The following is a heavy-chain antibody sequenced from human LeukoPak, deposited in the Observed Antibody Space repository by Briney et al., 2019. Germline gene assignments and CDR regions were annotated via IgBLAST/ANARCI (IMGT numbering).Heavy chain of an antibody. V-gene: IGHV3-30-3*01. CDR2: ISYDGSNK. D-gene: IGHD2-2*01. Sequence: GGSLRLSCAASGFTFSSYAMHWVRQAPGKGLEWVAVISYDGSNKYYADSVKGRFTISRDNSKNTLYLQMNSLRAEDTAVYYCARVRLGYCSSTSCLYQGGGIDYWGQGTLVTVSS. CDR3: ARVRLGYCSSTSCLYQGGGIDY. CDR1: GFTFSSYA. J-gene: IGHJ4*02.